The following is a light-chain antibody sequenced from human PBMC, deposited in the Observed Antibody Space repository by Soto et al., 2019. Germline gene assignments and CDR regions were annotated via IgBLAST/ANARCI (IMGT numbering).Light chain of an antibody. CDR3: QAWDSSTYV. J-gene: IGLJ1*01. CDR2: QDS. V-gene: IGLV3-1*01. Sequence: SYELTQPPSVSVSPGQTASITCSEDKLGNTYVSWYQQKPGHSPVVVIYQDSKRPSGIPERFSGSHSGNTATLTISGTQAMDEADYYCQAWDSSTYVFGTGTKLTVL. CDR1: KLGNTY.